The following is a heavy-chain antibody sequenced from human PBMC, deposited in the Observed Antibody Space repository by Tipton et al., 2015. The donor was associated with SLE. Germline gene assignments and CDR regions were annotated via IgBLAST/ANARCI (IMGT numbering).Heavy chain of an antibody. D-gene: IGHD6-19*01. CDR1: GYNFMTHW. V-gene: IGHV5-51*01. CDR3: ARRGDSSGWYLYYFDY. Sequence: QLVQSGAEVKKPGESLMISCKGSGYNFMTHWITWVRQMPGKGLEWMGIIYPGDSDTRYSPSFQGQVTISADKSISTAYLQWSSLKASDTAMYYCARRGDSSGWYLYYFDYWGQGTLVTVSS. CDR2: IYPGDSDT. J-gene: IGHJ4*02.